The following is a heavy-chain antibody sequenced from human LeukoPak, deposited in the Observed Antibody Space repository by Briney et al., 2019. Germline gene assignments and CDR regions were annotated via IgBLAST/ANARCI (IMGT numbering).Heavy chain of an antibody. CDR3: ARVAGKCYDSSGADY. Sequence: SVKVSCKASGGTFSSYTISWVRQAPGQGLEWMGRIIPILGIANYAQKFQGRVTITADKSTSTAYMELSSLRSEDTAVYYCARVAGKCYDSSGADYWGQGTLVTVSS. CDR1: GGTFSSYT. CDR2: IIPILGIA. J-gene: IGHJ4*02. V-gene: IGHV1-69*02. D-gene: IGHD3-22*01.